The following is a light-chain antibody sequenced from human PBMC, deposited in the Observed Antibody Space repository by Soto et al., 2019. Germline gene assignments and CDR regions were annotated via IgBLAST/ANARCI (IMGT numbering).Light chain of an antibody. J-gene: IGKJ1*01. V-gene: IGKV3-20*01. CDR1: QSVTSNY. Sequence: EIVLTQSPGTLSLSPGERATLSCGASQSVTSNYLAWYQQKPGQAPRLLIFGASIRVTGIPDRFIGSGSGTDFTLTISRLEPEDFAMYYCQQYGGSPWTFGQGTKVDIK. CDR2: GAS. CDR3: QQYGGSPWT.